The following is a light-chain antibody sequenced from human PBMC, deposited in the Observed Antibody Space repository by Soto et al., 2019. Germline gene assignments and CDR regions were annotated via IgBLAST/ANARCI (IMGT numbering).Light chain of an antibody. CDR2: DAS. J-gene: IGKJ1*01. V-gene: IGKV1-5*01. Sequence: DIQMTQSPATLSTSVGDRVTITCRASQSISSWLAWYQQKPGKAPKLLIYDASSVESGVPSRFSGSGSGTECTLAISSLQPDDIATFYFQQYNTHSVTLGQGTQVEIE. CDR1: QSISSW. CDR3: QQYNTHSVT.